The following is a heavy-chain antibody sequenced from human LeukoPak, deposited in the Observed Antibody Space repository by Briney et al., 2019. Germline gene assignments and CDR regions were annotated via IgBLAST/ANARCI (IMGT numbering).Heavy chain of an antibody. V-gene: IGHV4-31*03. Sequence: SETLSLTCTVSGGSFSSGGYYWSWIRQHPGKGLEWIGYIYYSGRTHYNPSLKSRVTISVDTSKNQFSLKLSSVTAADTAVYHCARVRDGDYGYIGFDPWGQGTLVTVSS. D-gene: IGHD4-17*01. CDR1: GGSFSSGGYY. CDR2: IYYSGRT. CDR3: ARVRDGDYGYIGFDP. J-gene: IGHJ5*02.